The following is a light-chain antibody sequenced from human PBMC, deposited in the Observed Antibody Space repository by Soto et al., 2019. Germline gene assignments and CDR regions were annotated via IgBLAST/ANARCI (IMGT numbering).Light chain of an antibody. CDR2: KAS. J-gene: IGKJ4*01. CDR1: QSISTW. V-gene: IGKV1-5*03. CDR3: QQYKTYPLT. Sequence: DIQMTQSPSTLSASVGDRVTITCRASQSISTWLAWYQQKPGKAPKLLIYKASSLEGGVPSRFSGSGSGTEFKITISSLQPDDFATYYCQQYKTYPLTFGGGTAVDIK.